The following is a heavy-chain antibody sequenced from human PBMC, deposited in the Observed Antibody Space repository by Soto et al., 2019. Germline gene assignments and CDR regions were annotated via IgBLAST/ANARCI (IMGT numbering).Heavy chain of an antibody. CDR1: GFTFSGST. D-gene: IGHD6-19*01. Sequence: QTGGSLRLSCAASGFTFSGSTMHWVRQASGKGLEWVGRIRSKVNSYATAYVASVKGRFTISRDDSKNTAYLQMNSLKTEDTAVYYCTRLGSGWYYDYWGQGTLVTVSS. CDR2: IRSKVNSYAT. J-gene: IGHJ4*02. V-gene: IGHV3-73*01. CDR3: TRLGSGWYYDY.